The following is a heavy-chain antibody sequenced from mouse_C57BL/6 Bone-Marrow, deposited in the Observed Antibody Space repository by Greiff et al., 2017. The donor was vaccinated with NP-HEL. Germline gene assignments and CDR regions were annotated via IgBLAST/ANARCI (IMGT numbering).Heavy chain of an antibody. CDR1: GFTFSSYA. Sequence: EVQRVESGGGLVKPGGSLKLSCAASGFTFSSYAMSWVRQTPEKRLEWVATISDGGSYTYYPDNVKGRFTISRDNAKNNLYLQMSHLKSEDTAMYYCAREPSYFDYWGQGTTLTVSS. CDR2: ISDGGSYT. CDR3: AREPSYFDY. V-gene: IGHV5-4*01. J-gene: IGHJ2*01.